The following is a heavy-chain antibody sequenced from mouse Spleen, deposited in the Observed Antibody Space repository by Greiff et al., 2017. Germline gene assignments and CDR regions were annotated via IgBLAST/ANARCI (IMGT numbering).Heavy chain of an antibody. CDR3: AQYGNYRYFDV. Sequence: VQLQQSGPELVKPGASVKISCKASDYTFTDYYLNWVKQSHGKSLEWIGDINPNNGGTSYNQKFKGKATLTVDKSSSTAYMELRSLTSEDSAVYYCAQYGNYRYFDVWGAGTTVTVSS. D-gene: IGHD2-10*02. CDR2: INPNNGGT. V-gene: IGHV1-26*01. CDR1: DYTFTDYY. J-gene: IGHJ1*01.